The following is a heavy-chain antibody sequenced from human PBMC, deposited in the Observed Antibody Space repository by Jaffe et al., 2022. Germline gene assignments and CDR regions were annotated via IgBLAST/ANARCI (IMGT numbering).Heavy chain of an antibody. CDR2: IYYSGST. CDR3: ARDRVGYCSGGSCQNRRFDY. CDR1: GGSVSSGSYY. Sequence: QVQLQESGPGLVKPSETLSLTCTVSGGSVSSGSYYWSWIRQPPGKGLEWIGYIYYSGSTNYNPSLKSRVTISVDTSKNQFSLKLSSVTAADTAVYYCARDRVGYCSGGSCQNRRFDYWGQGTLVTVSS. J-gene: IGHJ4*02. D-gene: IGHD2-15*01. V-gene: IGHV4-61*01.